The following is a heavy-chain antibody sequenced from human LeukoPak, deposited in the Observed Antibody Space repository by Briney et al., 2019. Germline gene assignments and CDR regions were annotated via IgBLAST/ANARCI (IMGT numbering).Heavy chain of an antibody. CDR2: IYSDGST. CDR3: TRHESAVGALFY. V-gene: IGHV4-59*08. J-gene: IGHJ4*02. Sequence: SETLSLTCSVSGGSISRYYWSWIRQPPGKGLEWIGDIYSDGSTNSNPSLKSRITISVDTSRNEFSLRLTSVTAADTAVYYCTRHESAVGALFYWGQGSLVTVSS. D-gene: IGHD1-26*01. CDR1: GGSISRYY.